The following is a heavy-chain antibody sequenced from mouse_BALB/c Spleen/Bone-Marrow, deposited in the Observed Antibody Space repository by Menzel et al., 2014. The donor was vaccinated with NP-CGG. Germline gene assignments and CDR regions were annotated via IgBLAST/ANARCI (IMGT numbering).Heavy chain of an antibody. J-gene: IGHJ3*01. CDR2: INPGTGGT. V-gene: IGHV1-54*01. CDR3: ARRPWFAY. Sequence: QVQLQQSGAEQVRPGTSVKVSCKAAGYAFTYYLIDWIKQRPGQRPGQGLEWIGVINPGTGGTIYNEKFKGRATLTADNSSSTAYMQLSSLTSDDSAVYFCARRPWFAYWGQGTLVTVSA. CDR1: GYAFTYYL.